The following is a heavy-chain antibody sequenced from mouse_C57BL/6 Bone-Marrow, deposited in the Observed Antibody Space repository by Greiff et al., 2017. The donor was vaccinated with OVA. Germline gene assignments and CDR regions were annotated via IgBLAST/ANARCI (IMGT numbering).Heavy chain of an antibody. Sequence: VQLQESGPGLVKPSQSLSITCTVSGFSFTSYGVHWVRQSPGKGLEWLGVIWSGGSTDYNAAFISRLSISKDNSKSQVFFKMNSLQADDTAIYYCARYDGYRFYAMDYWGQGTSVTVSS. D-gene: IGHD2-3*01. CDR2: IWSGGST. V-gene: IGHV2-2*01. CDR1: GFSFTSYG. J-gene: IGHJ4*01. CDR3: ARYDGYRFYAMDY.